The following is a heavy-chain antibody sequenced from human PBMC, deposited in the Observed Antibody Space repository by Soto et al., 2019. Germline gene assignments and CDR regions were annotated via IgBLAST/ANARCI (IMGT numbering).Heavy chain of an antibody. CDR2: INHSGST. V-gene: IGHV4-34*01. CDR1: GGSFSGYY. D-gene: IGHD3-22*01. Sequence: PSETLSLTCAVYGGSFSGYYWSWIRQPPGKGLEWIGEINHSGSTNYNPSLKSRVTISVDTSKNQFSLKLSSVTAADTAVYYCARASNDYYDSSGYYRAFDYWGQGTLVTVSS. CDR3: ARASNDYYDSSGYYRAFDY. J-gene: IGHJ4*02.